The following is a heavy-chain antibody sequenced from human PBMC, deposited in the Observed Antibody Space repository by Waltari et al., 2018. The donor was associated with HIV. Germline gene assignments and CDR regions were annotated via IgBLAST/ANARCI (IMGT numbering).Heavy chain of an antibody. J-gene: IGHJ4*01. V-gene: IGHV4-34*01. D-gene: IGHD3-22*01. Sequence: QVHLQQWGAGLLKSSETLSLTCAVYGDSFSGYYWNWIRQPPGKGLEWIGEINPGESANYTPSLKSRVSISVDTSKNHFSLNLRSVTAADTAVYYCVRGYYYDSSGHYQFDYWGHGSLVTVSS. CDR3: VRGYYYDSSGHYQFDY. CDR1: GDSFSGYY. CDR2: INPGESA.